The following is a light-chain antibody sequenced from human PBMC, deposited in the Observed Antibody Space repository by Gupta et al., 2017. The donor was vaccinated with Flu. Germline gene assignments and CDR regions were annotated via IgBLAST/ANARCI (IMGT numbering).Light chain of an antibody. Sequence: DIQMTQSPSTLSASVGDRVTITCRASQSISSWLAWYQQKPGKAPKLLIYKASSLETGVPSRFSGGGSGTEFTLTISSLQPDDFATYYCQQEHNYPVTFGQGTKLEIK. V-gene: IGKV1-5*03. CDR3: QQEHNYPVT. J-gene: IGKJ2*01. CDR1: QSISSW. CDR2: KAS.